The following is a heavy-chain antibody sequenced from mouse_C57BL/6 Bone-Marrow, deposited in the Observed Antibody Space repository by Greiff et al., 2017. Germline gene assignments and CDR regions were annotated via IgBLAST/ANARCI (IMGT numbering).Heavy chain of an antibody. Sequence: QVQLKQSGAELVMPGASVKLSCTASGFTFTSYWMHWVKQRPGQGLEWIGEIDPADGYTNYNQKFKGKYTLTVDKSSSTAYLQLSSLTSEDTAVYYCARWRHGSSDAIDYWGQGTLVTVSA. J-gene: IGHJ3*01. CDR2: IDPADGYT. V-gene: IGHV1-69*01. CDR3: ARWRHGSSDAIDY. CDR1: GFTFTSYW. D-gene: IGHD1-1*01.